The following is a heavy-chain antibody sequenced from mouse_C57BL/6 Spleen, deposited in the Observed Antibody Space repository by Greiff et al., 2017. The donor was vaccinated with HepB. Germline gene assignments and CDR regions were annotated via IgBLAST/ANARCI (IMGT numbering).Heavy chain of an antibody. CDR1: GFNIKDDY. CDR3: TTDRGYYAMDY. J-gene: IGHJ4*01. D-gene: IGHD3-2*01. CDR2: IDPENGDT. Sequence: EVQLQQSGAELVRPGASVKLSCTASGFNIKDDYMHWVKQRPEQGLEWIGWIDPENGDTEYASKFQGKATITADTSSNTPYLQLSSLTSEDTAVYYCTTDRGYYAMDYWGQGTSVTVSS. V-gene: IGHV14-4*01.